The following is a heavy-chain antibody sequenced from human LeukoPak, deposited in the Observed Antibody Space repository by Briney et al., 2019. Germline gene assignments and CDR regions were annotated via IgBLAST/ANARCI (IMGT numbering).Heavy chain of an antibody. J-gene: IGHJ4*02. Sequence: PGGSLRLSCAASGFTFSSYEMNWVRQAPGKGLEWVSYISSSGSTIYYADSVKGRVTISRDNAKNSLYLQMNSLRAEDTAVYYCARDFGHWELNGGYHFDYWGQGTLVTVSS. V-gene: IGHV3-48*03. CDR1: GFTFSSYE. CDR3: ARDFGHWELNGGYHFDY. D-gene: IGHD1-26*01. CDR2: ISSSGSTI.